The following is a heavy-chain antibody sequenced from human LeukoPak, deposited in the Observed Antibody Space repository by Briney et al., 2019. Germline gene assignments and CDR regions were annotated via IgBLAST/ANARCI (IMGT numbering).Heavy chain of an antibody. D-gene: IGHD3-9*01. J-gene: IGHJ4*02. Sequence: GGSLRLSCAASGFTFSSYGMHWVRQAPGKGLEWVAFIRYDGSNKYYADSVKGRFTISRDNAKNSLYLQMNSLRAEDTAVYYCASSPRIFNDILTGYSVNLDYWGQGTLVTVSS. CDR1: GFTFSSYG. CDR3: ASSPRIFNDILTGYSVNLDY. V-gene: IGHV3-30*02. CDR2: IRYDGSNK.